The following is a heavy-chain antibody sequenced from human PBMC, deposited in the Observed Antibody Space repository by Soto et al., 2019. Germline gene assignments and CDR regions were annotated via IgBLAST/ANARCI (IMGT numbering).Heavy chain of an antibody. CDR1: GYTFISYG. D-gene: IGHD2-15*01. Sequence: QVQLVQSGAEVKKPGASVKVSCKASGYTFISYGISWVRQAPGQGLEWMGWISAYNGNTNYAQKLQGRVTMNTDTPTRTAYMELRSLRSADTAVYYCARGSEYCSGGSCYPPDIWGQGKMVTVSS. J-gene: IGHJ3*02. CDR2: ISAYNGNT. V-gene: IGHV1-18*01. CDR3: ARGSEYCSGGSCYPPDI.